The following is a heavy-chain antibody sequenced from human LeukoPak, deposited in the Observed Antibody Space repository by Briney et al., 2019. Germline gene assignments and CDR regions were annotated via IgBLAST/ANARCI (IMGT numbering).Heavy chain of an antibody. V-gene: IGHV5-51*01. CDR3: ARYLLSRSTTCIGYFDL. CDR2: IYPGDSDT. D-gene: IGHD2-2*01. CDR1: GYTFTNYW. Sequence: GESLKISCKGSGYTFTNYWIGWGRQMPGKGLEWMGIIYPGDSDTRHSPSLQGQVTISADKSISTAYLQWSSLKASDTAMYYCARYLLSRSTTCIGYFDLWGRGTLVTVSS. J-gene: IGHJ2*01.